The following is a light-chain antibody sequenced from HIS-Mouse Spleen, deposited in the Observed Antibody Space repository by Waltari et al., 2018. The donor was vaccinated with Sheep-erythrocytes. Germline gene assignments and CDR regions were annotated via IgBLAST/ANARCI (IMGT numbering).Light chain of an antibody. J-gene: IGKJ4*01. CDR3: QQYDNLPGLT. CDR1: QDISNY. Sequence: DIQMTQSPSSLSASVGDRVTITCQASQDISNYLNWYQQKPGNAPKPLIYDASNLETGVPSRFSGSGAGTDFTFTISSLQPEDIATYCCQQYDNLPGLTFGGGTKVEIK. V-gene: IGKV1-33*01. CDR2: DAS.